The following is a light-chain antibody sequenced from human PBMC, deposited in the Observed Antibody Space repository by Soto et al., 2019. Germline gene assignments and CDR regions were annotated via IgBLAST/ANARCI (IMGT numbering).Light chain of an antibody. V-gene: IGKV3-15*01. CDR2: GAS. Sequence: EIVMTQSPATLSVSPGERATLSCRASQSVGSNLAWYQQKPGQAPRLLIYGASTRATGIPARFSGSGSGTEFTLTISSLQSEDFAVYYCQQYNNWPLTFRPGTKVDIK. CDR3: QQYNNWPLT. J-gene: IGKJ3*01. CDR1: QSVGSN.